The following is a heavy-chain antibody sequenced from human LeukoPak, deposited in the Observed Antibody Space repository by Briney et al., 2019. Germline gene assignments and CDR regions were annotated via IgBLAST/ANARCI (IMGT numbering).Heavy chain of an antibody. CDR3: ARGEWLLNP. CDR1: GGSVSSGSYY. D-gene: IGHD3-3*01. J-gene: IGHJ5*02. V-gene: IGHV4-61*01. CDR2: IYYSGST. Sequence: PSETLSLTCTVSGGSVSSGSYYWSWIRQPPGKGLEWIGYIYYSGSTNYNPSLKSRVTISVDTSKNQFSLKLSSVTAADTAVYYCARGEWLLNPWGQGTLVTVSS.